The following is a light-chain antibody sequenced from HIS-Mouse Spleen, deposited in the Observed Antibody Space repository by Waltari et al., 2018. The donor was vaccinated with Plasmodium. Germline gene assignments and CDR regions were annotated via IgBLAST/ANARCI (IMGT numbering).Light chain of an antibody. J-gene: IGLJ2*01. CDR1: RSDVGSYNL. CDR2: EGS. CDR3: CSYAGSSTFVV. Sequence: QSALTQPASVSGSPGQSLTISCTGTRSDVGSYNLAPRYQQHPGKAPKLMIYEGSKRPSGVSNRFSGSKSGNTASLTISGLQAEDEADYYCCSYAGSSTFVVFGGGTKLTVL. V-gene: IGLV2-23*03.